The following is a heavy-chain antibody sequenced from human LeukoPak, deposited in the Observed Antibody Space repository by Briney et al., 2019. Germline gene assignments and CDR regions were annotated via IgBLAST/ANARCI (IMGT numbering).Heavy chain of an antibody. CDR2: IYDTGPT. D-gene: IGHD2-2*01. Sequence: TETLSLTCTVSGDSINSYYWSWIRQPPGKGLEWIGYIYDTGPTNYNSSLKSRVTMSIDTSKNQFSLKLSSVTAADTAVYYCARVAGYCTGTRCYAFYFNFWGQGALVTVSS. CDR3: ARVAGYCTGTRCYAFYFNF. J-gene: IGHJ4*02. V-gene: IGHV4-59*01. CDR1: GDSINSYY.